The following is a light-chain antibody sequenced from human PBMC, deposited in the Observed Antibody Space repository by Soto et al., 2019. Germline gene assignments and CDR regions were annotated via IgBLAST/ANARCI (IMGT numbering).Light chain of an antibody. J-gene: IGKJ4*02. CDR3: QQYDSVPCT. CDR2: GAS. Sequence: EIVLTQSPVTLSLSPGERATLSCRASQSVSTSYLAWYQQKPGHAPRLLIYGASSRATGIPDRFSGSGSGADFTLTISRLEPEDFAVYYCQQYDSVPCTFGEGTKVEIK. CDR1: QSVSTSY. V-gene: IGKV3-20*01.